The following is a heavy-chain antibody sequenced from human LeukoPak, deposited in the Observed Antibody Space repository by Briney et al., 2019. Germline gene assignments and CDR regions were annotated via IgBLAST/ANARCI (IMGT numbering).Heavy chain of an antibody. J-gene: IGHJ4*02. CDR2: ISYDGSNK. D-gene: IGHD2-8*01. CDR3: ARDPRGPTGYDTISRDTFDY. CDR1: GFTFSSYA. Sequence: GGSLRLSCAASGFTFSSYAMHWVRQAPGKGLEWVAVISYDGSNKYYADSVKGRFTISRDNSENTLFLQMDSLRTGDTALYYCARDPRGPTGYDTISRDTFDYWGQGTLVTVSS. V-gene: IGHV3-30*04.